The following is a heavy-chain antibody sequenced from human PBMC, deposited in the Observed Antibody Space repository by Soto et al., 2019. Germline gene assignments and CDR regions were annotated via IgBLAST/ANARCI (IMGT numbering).Heavy chain of an antibody. V-gene: IGHV3-48*02. Sequence: GGSLRLSCGASGFIFSTYSMNWVRQAPGKGLEWVAYINTRSSTIYYAASVKGRFTISRDNANNSLYLQMNSLKDVDTAVYYFARALYYGLFDYWGQGTLVTVSS. CDR1: GFIFSTYS. CDR2: INTRSSTI. J-gene: IGHJ4*02. CDR3: ARALYYGLFDY. D-gene: IGHD4-17*01.